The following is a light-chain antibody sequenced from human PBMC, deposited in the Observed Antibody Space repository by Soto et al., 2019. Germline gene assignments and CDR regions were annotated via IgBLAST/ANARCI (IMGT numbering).Light chain of an antibody. J-gene: IGKJ1*01. V-gene: IGKV1-5*01. CDR1: QSITTW. CDR3: HQYNSYSS. CDR2: DAS. Sequence: DIKMTQKHCTRSASVGGGVTSTSRASQSITTWLAWYQQKPGKAPKILIYDASSLQSGVPTMLSGSGSGTEFTLTISSLQPDDFATYYCHQYNSYSSFGQGTKVDIK.